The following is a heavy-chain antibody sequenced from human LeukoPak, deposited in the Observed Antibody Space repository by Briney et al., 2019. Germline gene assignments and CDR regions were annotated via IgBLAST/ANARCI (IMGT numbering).Heavy chain of an antibody. Sequence: KSSETLSLTCTVSGYSISSGYYWGWIRQPPGKGLEWIGSIYHSGSTYYNPSLKSRVTISVDTSKNQFSLKLSSVTAADTAVYYCARDKSGDYDYWFDSWGQGTLVTVSS. J-gene: IGHJ5*01. V-gene: IGHV4-38-2*02. D-gene: IGHD5-12*01. CDR1: GYSISSGYY. CDR2: IYHSGST. CDR3: ARDKSGDYDYWFDS.